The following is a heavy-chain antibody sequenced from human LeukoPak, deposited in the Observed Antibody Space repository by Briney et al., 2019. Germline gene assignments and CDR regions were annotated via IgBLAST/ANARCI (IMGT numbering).Heavy chain of an antibody. CDR1: GFTFSSYG. V-gene: IGHV3-30*02. J-gene: IGHJ4*02. CDR3: ADRSSSGNYFDY. D-gene: IGHD6-6*01. Sequence: GGSLRLPCAASGFTFSSYGMHWVRQAPGKGLEWVAFIRYDGSNKYYADSVKGRFTISRDNSKNTLYLQMNSLRAEDTAVYYCADRSSSGNYFDYWGQGTLVTVSS. CDR2: IRYDGSNK.